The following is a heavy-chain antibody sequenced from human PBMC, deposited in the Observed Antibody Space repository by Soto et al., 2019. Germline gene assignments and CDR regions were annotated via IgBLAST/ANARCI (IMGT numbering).Heavy chain of an antibody. D-gene: IGHD2-8*01. CDR1: GYTFTSYY. J-gene: IGHJ4*02. Sequence: ASVKVSCKASGYTFTSYYMHWVRQAPGQGLEWMGIINPSGGSTSYAQKFQGRVTMTRDTSTSTVYMELSSLRSEDTAVYYCASFSVHRGYCTNGVCYNFDYWGQGTLVTVS. CDR3: ASFSVHRGYCTNGVCYNFDY. CDR2: INPSGGST. V-gene: IGHV1-46*01.